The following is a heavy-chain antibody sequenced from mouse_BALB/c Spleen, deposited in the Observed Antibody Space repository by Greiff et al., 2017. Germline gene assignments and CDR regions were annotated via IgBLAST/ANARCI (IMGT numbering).Heavy chain of an antibody. CDR3: GREYYGYAMDY. J-gene: IGHJ4*01. CDR1: GYTFTSYV. V-gene: IGHV1-14*01. D-gene: IGHD1-1*01. CDR2: INPYNDGT. Sequence: VQLQQSGPELVKPGASVKMSCKASGYTFTSYVMHWVKQKPGQGLEWIGYINPYNDGTKYNEKFKGKATLTSDKSSSTAHMELLSLTSEDSAVYYCGREYYGYAMDYWGQGTSVTVSS.